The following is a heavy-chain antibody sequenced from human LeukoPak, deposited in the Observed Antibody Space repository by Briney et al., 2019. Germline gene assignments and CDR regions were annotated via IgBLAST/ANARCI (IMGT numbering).Heavy chain of an antibody. CDR2: ISWNSNNI. Sequence: GRSLRLSCAASGFTFDDFAMHWVRQAPGKGLEWVSGISWNSNNIGYADSVKGRFTISRDNAKNSLYLQMNSLRAEDTALYYCAKDNGRRGYTYGYPGYWGQGTLVSVSS. CDR1: GFTFDDFA. CDR3: AKDNGRRGYTYGYPGY. V-gene: IGHV3-9*01. J-gene: IGHJ4*02. D-gene: IGHD5-18*01.